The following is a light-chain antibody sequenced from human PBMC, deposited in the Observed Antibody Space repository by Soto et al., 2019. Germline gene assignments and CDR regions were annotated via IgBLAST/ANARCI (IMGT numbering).Light chain of an antibody. CDR3: PQYNNWPWT. Sequence: ETGRTQSTVTLSVSPGDTATLSCRASQRVSSHLAWYQQKPGQAPRLLIYAASTRATGIPVRFSGSGSETEFTLTIRSLQSEDSALYYCPQYNNWPWTFGQVTKVDIK. J-gene: IGKJ1*01. V-gene: IGKV3-15*01. CDR2: AAS. CDR1: QRVSSH.